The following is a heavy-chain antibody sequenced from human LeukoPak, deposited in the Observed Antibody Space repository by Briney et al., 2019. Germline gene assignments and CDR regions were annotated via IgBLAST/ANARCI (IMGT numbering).Heavy chain of an antibody. V-gene: IGHV4-34*01. CDR3: AGGVARNYYGSGSPLGY. Sequence: SETLSLTCAVYGGSFSGYYWSWIRQPPGKGLEWIGEINHSGSTNYNPSLKSRVTISVDTSKNQFPLKLSSVTAADTAVYYCAGGVARNYYGSGSPLGYWGQGTLVTVSS. CDR2: INHSGST. D-gene: IGHD3-10*01. CDR1: GGSFSGYY. J-gene: IGHJ4*02.